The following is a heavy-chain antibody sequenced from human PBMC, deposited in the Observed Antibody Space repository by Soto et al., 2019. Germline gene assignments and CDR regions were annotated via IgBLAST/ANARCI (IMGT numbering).Heavy chain of an antibody. CDR2: IHYCVGT. CDR1: GGSLYTDDW. V-gene: IGHV4-4*02. J-gene: IGHJ4*02. D-gene: IGHD3-10*01. CDR3: ARGLSITMVRGATSFDY. Sequence: SDTLSLTCAVSGGSLYTDDWWPCVRQTPGKGLEWIGDIHYCVGTNYNPSLHSRVTISVDTSKNQFSLKLSSVTAADTAVYYCARGLSITMVRGATSFDYWAQGTLVTGSS.